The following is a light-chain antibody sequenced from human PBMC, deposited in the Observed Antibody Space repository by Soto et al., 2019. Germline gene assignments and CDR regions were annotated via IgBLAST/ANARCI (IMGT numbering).Light chain of an antibody. CDR2: AAS. Sequence: IQLTQSPSSLSAFVGDRVTITCRASQGISSYLAWYQQKPGKAPKLLIYAASTLQSGVPSRFSGSGSGTDFTLTITSLQPEDFATYYCHHLNSYPRTFGQATKVEIK. V-gene: IGKV1-9*01. J-gene: IGKJ1*01. CDR1: QGISSY. CDR3: HHLNSYPRT.